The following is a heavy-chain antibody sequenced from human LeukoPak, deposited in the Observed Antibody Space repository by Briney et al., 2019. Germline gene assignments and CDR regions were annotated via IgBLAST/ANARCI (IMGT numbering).Heavy chain of an antibody. CDR1: GFTFSSYE. Sequence: GGSLRLSCAASGFTFSSYEMSWVRQAPGKGLEWVSYIDSRGSSIFYADSVKGRFTISRDYAKNSLYLQMNSLRAEDTAVYYCARDRDCSGGSCYYYYYGMDVWGQGTTVTVSS. V-gene: IGHV3-48*03. CDR2: IDSRGSSI. CDR3: ARDRDCSGGSCYYYYYGMDV. D-gene: IGHD2-15*01. J-gene: IGHJ6*02.